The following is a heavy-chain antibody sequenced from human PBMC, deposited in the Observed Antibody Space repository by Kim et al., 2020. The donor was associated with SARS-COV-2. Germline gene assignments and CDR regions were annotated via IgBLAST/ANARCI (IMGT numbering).Heavy chain of an antibody. J-gene: IGHJ6*02. V-gene: IGHV1-2*06. Sequence: ASVKVSCKASGYTFSGYYMHWVRQAPGQGLEWMGRIHPYSGGTNYAQNFQGRVTMTRDTSISTAYMELSRLRSDDTAVYYCAKGSNYGMVVWGQGTTVTVSS. CDR1: GYTFSGYY. CDR3: AKGSNYGMVV. CDR2: IHPYSGGT.